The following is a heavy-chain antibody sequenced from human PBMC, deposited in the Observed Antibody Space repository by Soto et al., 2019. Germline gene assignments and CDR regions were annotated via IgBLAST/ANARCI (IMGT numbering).Heavy chain of an antibody. Sequence: SETLSLTCTVSGGSISSGDYYWSWIRQPPGKGLEWIVYIYYSGSTYYNPSLKSRVTMSVDTSKNHFSLNLSSVTAADMAVYYCAREGSYSAYNFAHGIQLWSFDFWGQGALVTVSS. J-gene: IGHJ4*02. D-gene: IGHD5-12*01. CDR3: AREGSYSAYNFAHGIQLWSFDF. CDR2: IYYSGST. CDR1: GGSISSGDYY. V-gene: IGHV4-30-4*01.